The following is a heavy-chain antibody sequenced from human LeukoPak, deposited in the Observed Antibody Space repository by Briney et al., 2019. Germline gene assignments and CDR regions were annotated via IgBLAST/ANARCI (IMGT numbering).Heavy chain of an antibody. CDR2: IGIDSGNT. V-gene: IGHV3-48*01. Sequence: GGSLRLSCAASGFTFSDYSMNWVRQAPGEGLEWISYIGIDSGNTNYADSVKGRFTISGDKAKNLLYLQMNSLRVEDTAVYYCARDYKYAFDNWGQGTLVTVSS. D-gene: IGHD5-24*01. CDR1: GFTFSDYS. J-gene: IGHJ4*02. CDR3: ARDYKYAFDN.